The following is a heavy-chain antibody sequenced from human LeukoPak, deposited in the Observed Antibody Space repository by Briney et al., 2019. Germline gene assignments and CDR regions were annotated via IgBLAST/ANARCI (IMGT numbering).Heavy chain of an antibody. CDR3: ARATVTTWWGNAFDI. Sequence: PSETLSLTCAVYGGSFSGYYWSWIRQPPGKGLEWIGEINHSGSTNYNPSLKSRVTISVDTSKNQFSLKLSSVTAADTAVYYCARATVTTWWGNAFDIWGQGTMVTVSS. V-gene: IGHV4-34*01. J-gene: IGHJ3*02. D-gene: IGHD4-17*01. CDR1: GGSFSGYY. CDR2: INHSGST.